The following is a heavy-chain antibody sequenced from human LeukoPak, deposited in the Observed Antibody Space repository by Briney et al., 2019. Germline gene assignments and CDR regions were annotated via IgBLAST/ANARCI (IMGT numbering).Heavy chain of an antibody. J-gene: IGHJ4*02. V-gene: IGHV4-61*01. Sequence: PSETLSLTCTVSGGSVSSGTYYWSWIRQPPGKGLEWIGYIYDTGSTNYNPSLKSRVTISVDTSKNQFSLKLSSVTAADTAVYYCARSRGPNILTGYFMPYYFDYWGQGALVTVSS. D-gene: IGHD3-9*01. CDR3: ARSRGPNILTGYFMPYYFDY. CDR2: IYDTGST. CDR1: GGSVSSGTYY.